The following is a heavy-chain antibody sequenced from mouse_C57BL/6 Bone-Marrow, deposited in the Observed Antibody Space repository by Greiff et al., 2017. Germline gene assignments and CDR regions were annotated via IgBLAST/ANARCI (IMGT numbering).Heavy chain of an antibody. CDR1: GFTFSSYG. V-gene: IGHV5-6*02. CDR2: ISSGGSYT. Sequence: EVKLVESGGDLVKPGGSLKLSCAASGFTFSSYGMSWVRQTPDKRLEWVATISSGGSYTYYPDSVKGRFTISRDNAKNTLYLQLSSLKSEDTAMYYWARRGFSWFAYWGQGTLVTVSA. CDR3: ARRGFSWFAY. J-gene: IGHJ3*01.